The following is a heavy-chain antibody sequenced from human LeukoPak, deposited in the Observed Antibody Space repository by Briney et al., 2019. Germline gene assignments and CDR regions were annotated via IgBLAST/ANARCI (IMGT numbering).Heavy chain of an antibody. CDR1: GYTFTSYD. CDR2: INPSGGST. V-gene: IGHV1-46*01. CDR3: ARGGSSWYRGSFQH. Sequence: ASVKVSCKASGYTFTSYDMHWVRQAPGQGLEWMGIINPSGGSTSYAQIFQGRVTMTRDTSTSTVYMGLSSLSSEDTAVYYCARGGSSWYRGSFQHWGQGTLVTVSS. J-gene: IGHJ1*01. D-gene: IGHD6-13*01.